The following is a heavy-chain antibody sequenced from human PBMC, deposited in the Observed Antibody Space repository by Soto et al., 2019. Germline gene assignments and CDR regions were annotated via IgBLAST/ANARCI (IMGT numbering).Heavy chain of an antibody. V-gene: IGHV3-33*01. Sequence: GGSLILSCAASGFTFSSYGMHWVRQAPGKGLEWVAVIWYDGSNKYYADSVKGRFTISRDNSKNTLYLQMNSLRAEDTAVYYCARDRHGDYPFFDYWGQGTLVTVSS. CDR3: ARDRHGDYPFFDY. CDR2: IWYDGSNK. D-gene: IGHD4-17*01. CDR1: GFTFSSYG. J-gene: IGHJ4*02.